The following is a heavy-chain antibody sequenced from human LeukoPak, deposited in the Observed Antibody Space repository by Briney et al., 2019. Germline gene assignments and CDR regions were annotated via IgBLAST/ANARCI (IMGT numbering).Heavy chain of an antibody. J-gene: IGHJ4*02. Sequence: SETLSLTCAVSGYSISSGYYWGWIRQPPGKGLEWIGSNYHSGSTYYNPSLKSRVTISVDTSKNQFSLKLSSVTAADTAVYYCARGRITMVRGVMGQYYFDYWGQGTLVTVSS. CDR3: ARGRITMVRGVMGQYYFDY. V-gene: IGHV4-38-2*01. D-gene: IGHD3-10*01. CDR2: NYHSGST. CDR1: GYSISSGYY.